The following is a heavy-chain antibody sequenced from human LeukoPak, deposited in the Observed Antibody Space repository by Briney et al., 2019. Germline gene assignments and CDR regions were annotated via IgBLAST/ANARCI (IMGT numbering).Heavy chain of an antibody. Sequence: GASVKVSCKASGYTFTGYYMHWVRQAPGQGLEWMGWINPNSGGTNYAQKFQGRVTMTRDTSISTAYMELSRLRSDDTAVYYCARATSYYDSSGYYGSFDDWGQATLVTVSS. V-gene: IGHV1-2*02. CDR3: ARATSYYDSSGYYGSFDD. D-gene: IGHD3-22*01. J-gene: IGHJ4*02. CDR1: GYTFTGYY. CDR2: INPNSGGT.